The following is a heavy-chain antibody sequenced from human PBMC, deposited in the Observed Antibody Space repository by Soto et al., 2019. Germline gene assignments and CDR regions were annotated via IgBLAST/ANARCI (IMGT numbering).Heavy chain of an antibody. CDR2: INHSGST. V-gene: IGHV4-34*01. D-gene: IGHD5-12*01. CDR1: GGSFSGYY. CDR3: ARGLDGYNWNAFDI. J-gene: IGHJ3*02. Sequence: SETLSLTCAVYGGSFSGYYWSWIRQPPGKGLEWIGEINHSGSTNYNPSLKSRVTISVDTSKNQFSLKLSSVTAADTAVYYCARGLDGYNWNAFDIWGQGTMVT.